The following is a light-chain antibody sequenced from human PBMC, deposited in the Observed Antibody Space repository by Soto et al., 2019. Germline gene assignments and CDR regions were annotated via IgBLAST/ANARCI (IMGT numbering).Light chain of an antibody. J-gene: IGKJ5*01. V-gene: IGKV3-20*01. Sequence: IVLTQSPGTLPLSPGERVTLSCSASQSVTTRLAWYQHKPGQAPTLLMSGASSRASGVPVRFSGSGSGTDFPLTITRLEPEDCGLYYCQQYGGSPLTFGIGARREIK. CDR2: GAS. CDR1: QSVTTR. CDR3: QQYGGSPLT.